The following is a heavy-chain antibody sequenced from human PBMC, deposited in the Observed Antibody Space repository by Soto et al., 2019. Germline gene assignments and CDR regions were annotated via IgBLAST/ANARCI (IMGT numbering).Heavy chain of an antibody. V-gene: IGHV4-30-2*02. CDR1: GGSISSGGYS. Sequence: SETLSLTCAVSGGSISSGGYSWSWIRQPPGKGLEWIGYISHSGSTYYNPSLKSRVTISVDRSKNQFPLKLTSVTAADTAVYYCASLYVWGSYRQSPDFDYWGQGTLVTVSS. CDR2: ISHSGST. D-gene: IGHD3-16*02. CDR3: ASLYVWGSYRQSPDFDY. J-gene: IGHJ4*02.